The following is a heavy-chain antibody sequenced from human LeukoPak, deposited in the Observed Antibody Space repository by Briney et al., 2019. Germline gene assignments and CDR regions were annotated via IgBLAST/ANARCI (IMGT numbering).Heavy chain of an antibody. V-gene: IGHV4-4*07. J-gene: IGHJ4*02. Sequence: SETLSLTSSVSGGSINSYNWGWVRQPAGKGLEWIGRIYTTGTTNYGPSLKSRLSMSLDTSKNQFSLTLTSVTAADTAVYYCGRQGYAASYYFVDYWSQGTLVTVSS. CDR1: GGSINSYN. CDR3: GRQGYAASYYFVDY. CDR2: IYTTGTT. D-gene: IGHD3-10*01.